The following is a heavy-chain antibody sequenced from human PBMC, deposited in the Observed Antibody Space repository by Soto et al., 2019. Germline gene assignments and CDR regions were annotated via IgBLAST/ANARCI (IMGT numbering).Heavy chain of an antibody. CDR2: ISDYNGNT. J-gene: IGHJ3*01. CDR3: ARGSHNYYDPTENAFDL. CDR1: GYTFTTYG. D-gene: IGHD3-22*01. V-gene: IGHV1-18*01. Sequence: QVQLVQSGSEVKKPGASVKVSCKASGYTFTTYGISWVRQAPGQGLEWMGWISDYNGNTKYAQKLQGRVTMTTDTPTSTAYMELRSLRSDDTAVYYCARGSHNYYDPTENAFDLWGQGTMVTVSS.